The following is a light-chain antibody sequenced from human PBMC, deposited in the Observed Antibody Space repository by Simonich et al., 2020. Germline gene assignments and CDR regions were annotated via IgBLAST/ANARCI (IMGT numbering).Light chain of an antibody. J-gene: IGKJ2*01. CDR3: QQYYSTPYT. CDR2: WQA. Sequence: DIVMTQSPDSLAVSLGERATINCKSSQSVLSSSNNKNYLAWYKQKPGQPPKLLIYWQATREAGVPDRFSGSGSGTDFTLTISSLQAEDVAVYYCQQYYSTPYTFGQGTKLEIK. CDR1: QSVLSSSNNKNY. V-gene: IGKV4-1*01.